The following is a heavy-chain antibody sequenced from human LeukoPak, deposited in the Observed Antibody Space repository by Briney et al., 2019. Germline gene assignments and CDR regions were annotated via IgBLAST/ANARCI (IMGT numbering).Heavy chain of an antibody. D-gene: IGHD2-2*01. CDR1: GGTFSSYA. J-gene: IGHJ6*02. CDR3: ARAPTDIVVVPAAKTTSDYYGMDV. V-gene: IGHV1-69*13. CDR2: IIPIFGTA. Sequence: SVKVSCTASGGTFSSYAISWVRQAPGQGLEWMGGIIPIFGTANYAQKFQGRVTITADESTSTAYMELSSLRSEDTAVYYCARAPTDIVVVPAAKTTSDYYGMDVWGQGTTVTVSS.